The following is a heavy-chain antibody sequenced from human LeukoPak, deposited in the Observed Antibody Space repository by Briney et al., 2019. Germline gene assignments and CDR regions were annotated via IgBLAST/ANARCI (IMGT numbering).Heavy chain of an antibody. CDR1: GYSISSGYY. D-gene: IGHD6-6*01. J-gene: IGHJ4*02. CDR3: AREVAALFDY. V-gene: IGHV4-38-2*02. CDR2: INHSGST. Sequence: PSETLSLTCTVSGYSISSGYYWSWIRQPPGKGLEWIGEINHSGSTNYNPSLKSRVTISVDTSKNQFSLKLSSVTAADTAVYYCAREVAALFDYWGQGTLVTVSS.